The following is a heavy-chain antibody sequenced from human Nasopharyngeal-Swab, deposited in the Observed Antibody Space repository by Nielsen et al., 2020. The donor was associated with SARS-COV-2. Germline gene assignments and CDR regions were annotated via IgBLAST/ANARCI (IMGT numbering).Heavy chain of an antibody. CDR2: IKQDGSEK. D-gene: IGHD6-19*01. Sequence: VRQAPGKGLEWVASIKQDGSEKYYVDSVKGRFTISRDNAKNSLYLQMNSLRAEDTAVYYCARVGSSGWYSGGYFDYWGQGTLVTVSS. J-gene: IGHJ4*02. CDR3: ARVGSSGWYSGGYFDY. V-gene: IGHV3-7*05.